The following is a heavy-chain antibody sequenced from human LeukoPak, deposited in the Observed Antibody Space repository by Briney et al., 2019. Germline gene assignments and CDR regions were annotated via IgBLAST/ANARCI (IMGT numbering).Heavy chain of an antibody. Sequence: GASVKVSCKASGYTFTSYYMHWVRQAPGQGLEWMGWINPNSGGTNYAQKFQGRVTMTRDTSISTAYMELSRLRSDDTAVYYCARVWLTGTTGSNWFDPWGQGTLVTVSS. CDR3: ARVWLTGTTGSNWFDP. J-gene: IGHJ5*02. V-gene: IGHV1-2*02. CDR1: GYTFTSYY. CDR2: INPNSGGT. D-gene: IGHD1-20*01.